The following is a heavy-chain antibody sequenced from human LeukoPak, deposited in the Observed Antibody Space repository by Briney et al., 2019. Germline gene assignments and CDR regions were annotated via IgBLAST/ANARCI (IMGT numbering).Heavy chain of an antibody. CDR3: ARDLVGLGSRGSSSGRLYYYYYMDV. CDR1: GYTFTGYY. V-gene: IGHV1-2*02. D-gene: IGHD6-6*01. Sequence: ASVKVSCKASGYTFTGYYMHWVRQAPGQGLEWMGWINPNSGGTNYAQKFQGRVTMTRDTSISTAYMELSRLISDDTAVYYCARDLVGLGSRGSSSGRLYYYYYMDVWGKGTTVTVSS. J-gene: IGHJ6*03. CDR2: INPNSGGT.